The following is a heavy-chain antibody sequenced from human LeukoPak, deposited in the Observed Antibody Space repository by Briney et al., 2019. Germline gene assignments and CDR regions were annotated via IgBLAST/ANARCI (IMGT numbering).Heavy chain of an antibody. J-gene: IGHJ4*02. CDR1: GGSFSGYY. Sequence: SETLSLTCAVYGGSFSGYYWSWIRQPPGKGLEWIGEINHSGSTNYNPSLKSRVTISVDTSKNQFSLKLSSVTAADTAVYYCARVSRLRLGEFDDWGQGTLVTVSS. D-gene: IGHD3-16*01. V-gene: IGHV4-34*01. CDR2: INHSGST. CDR3: ARVSRLRLGEFDD.